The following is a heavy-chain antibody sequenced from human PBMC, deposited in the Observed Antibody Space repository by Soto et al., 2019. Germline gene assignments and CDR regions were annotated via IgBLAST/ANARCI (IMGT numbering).Heavy chain of an antibody. CDR2: ISGSGSST. CDR1: GFASSSYA. D-gene: IGHD5-12*01. CDR3: AKSREGRTYSFTPRYGYFDL. J-gene: IGHJ2*01. Sequence: EVQLLESGGGLVEPGRSLRLSCAASGFASSSYAMSWVRQAPGKGLEWVSSISGSGSSTYYADSVTGRFIIPRDNSKNTLDLQMNSLRAEDTAVYYCAKSREGRTYSFTPRYGYFDLSGRGTLVTVS. V-gene: IGHV3-23*01.